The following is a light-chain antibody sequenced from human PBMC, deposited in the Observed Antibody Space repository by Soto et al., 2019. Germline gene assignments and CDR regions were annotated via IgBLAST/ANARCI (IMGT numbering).Light chain of an antibody. CDR3: QAWDSSTASYV. V-gene: IGLV3-1*01. J-gene: IGLJ1*01. Sequence: SYELTQPPSVSVSPGQTAMITCSGDILGDKYACWYQQKAGQSPVLVIHQDTKRPSGIPDRFSGSNSGTIATLTISGTQAMDEADYYCQAWDSSTASYVFGSGTKLTVL. CDR2: QDT. CDR1: ILGDKY.